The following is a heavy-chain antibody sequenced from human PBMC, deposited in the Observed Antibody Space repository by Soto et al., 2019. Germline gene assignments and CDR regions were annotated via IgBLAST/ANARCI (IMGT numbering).Heavy chain of an antibody. CDR3: ASAYGTRWYWFDP. V-gene: IGHV2-26*01. CDR1: GFSLSNAGLG. J-gene: IGHJ5*02. CDR2: IFSNDEK. D-gene: IGHD6-13*01. Sequence: SCPTLVNPTQTLTLTCTVSGFSLSNAGLGVSWIRQPPGKALEWLAHIFSNDEKSYSTSLKSRLTISKDTSKSQVVLTMTNMDPLETATYYCASAYGTRWYWFDPWGKGPLVTVSS.